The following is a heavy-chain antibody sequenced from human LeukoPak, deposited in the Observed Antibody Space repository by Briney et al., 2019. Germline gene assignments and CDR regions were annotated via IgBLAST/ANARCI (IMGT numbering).Heavy chain of an antibody. J-gene: IGHJ5*01. D-gene: IGHD2-8*01. CDR1: GGSISSYY. CDR3: ALAPNSNWFDF. CDR2: IYTSGSS. V-gene: IGHV4-4*07. Sequence: SETLSLTCTVSGGSISSYYWSWIRQPAGKGLEWIGRIYTSGSSNYNPSLKSRVTISIDTSRKQFFLKLSSVTAADTAVYYCALAPNSNWFDFWGQGTLVTVSS.